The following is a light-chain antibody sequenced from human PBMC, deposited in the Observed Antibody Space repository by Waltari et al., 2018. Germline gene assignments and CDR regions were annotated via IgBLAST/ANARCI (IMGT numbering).Light chain of an antibody. CDR1: TYNIGAGYD. J-gene: IGLJ2*01. CDR2: GTN. Sequence: QSVLTQPPSVSGAPGQRVSISCTGSTYNIGAGYDVHWYQQGPGKAPKLIIYGTNTRPLGVPDRFFGSQYGTSASLAIIGLQAEDEGDYYCQSYDTTLSVVFGGGTKLTVL. CDR3: QSYDTTLSVV. V-gene: IGLV1-40*01.